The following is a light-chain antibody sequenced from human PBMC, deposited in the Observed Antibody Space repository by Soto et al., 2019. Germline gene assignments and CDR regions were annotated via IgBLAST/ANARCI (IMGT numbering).Light chain of an antibody. CDR1: QSVSSN. J-gene: IGKJ4*01. CDR2: GAS. CDR3: QQYNNWPHT. Sequence: EIVMTQSPATLSVSPGERATLSCRASQSVSSNLAWYLQKPGQAPRLLIYGASTRATGIPARFSGSGSETEFTLTISSQQSEDFAVSYCQQYNNWPHTFGGGTKVEIK. V-gene: IGKV3-15*01.